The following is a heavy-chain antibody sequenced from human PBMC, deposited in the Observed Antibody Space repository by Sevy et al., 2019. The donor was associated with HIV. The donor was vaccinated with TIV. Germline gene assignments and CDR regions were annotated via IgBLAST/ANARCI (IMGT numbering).Heavy chain of an antibody. CDR2: ISSSNSYI. CDR3: ARDLREYSSSSKYYFDY. D-gene: IGHD6-6*01. CDR1: GFTFSSYS. J-gene: IGHJ4*02. Sequence: GGSLRLSCAASGFTFSSYSMNWVRQAPGKGLEWVSSISSSNSYIYYADSLKGRFTISRDNAKNSLYLQMNSLRAEDTAGYYCARDLREYSSSSKYYFDYWGQGILVTVSS. V-gene: IGHV3-21*01.